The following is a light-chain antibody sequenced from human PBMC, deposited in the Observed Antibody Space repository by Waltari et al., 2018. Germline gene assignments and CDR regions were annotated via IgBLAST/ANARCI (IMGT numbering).Light chain of an antibody. CDR1: QRLGKNY. CDR3: QQYASSVLYT. Sequence: IVLTQSPGTLSLSPGDRASLSCKASQRLGKNYVACYQHKPCQAPRLVIYGASSRAAGSPDRFSGSGSGTDFTLTLSRLEPEDFALYYCQQYASSVLYTFGQGTKLEIK. CDR2: GAS. V-gene: IGKV3-20*01. J-gene: IGKJ2*01.